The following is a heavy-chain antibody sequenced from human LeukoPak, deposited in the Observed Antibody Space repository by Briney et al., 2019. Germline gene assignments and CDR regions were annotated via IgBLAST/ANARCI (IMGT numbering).Heavy chain of an antibody. J-gene: IGHJ4*02. CDR1: GFCFSSYD. D-gene: IGHD6-13*01. V-gene: IGHV3-64D*06. CDR3: VKIAAD. Sequence: PGGSLRLSCSASGFCFSSYDMHWVRQAPGKGLEYVSGISSNGGSTYYAASVKGRFTISRDNSKNTLYLQMSSLRGEDTAVYYCVKIAADWGQGTLVTVSS. CDR2: ISSNGGST.